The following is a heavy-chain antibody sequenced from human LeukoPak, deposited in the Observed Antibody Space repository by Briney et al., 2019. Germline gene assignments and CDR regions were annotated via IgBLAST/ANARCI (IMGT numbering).Heavy chain of an antibody. CDR1: GYTLTGCY. CDR2: IKPNSGGT. J-gene: IGHJ4*02. V-gene: IGHV1-2*02. Sequence: ASVKVSCKASGYTLTGCYMHWVRQAPGQGLEWMGWIKPNSGGTNYAQKFQGRVTMTRDTSISTAYMELSRLRSDDTAVYYCARTSSYYYDSSLVYWGQGTLVTVSS. CDR3: ARTSSYYYDSSLVY. D-gene: IGHD3-22*01.